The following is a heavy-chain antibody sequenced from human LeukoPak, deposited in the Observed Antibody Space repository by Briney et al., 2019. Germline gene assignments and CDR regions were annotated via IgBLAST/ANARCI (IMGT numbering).Heavy chain of an antibody. CDR1: GYTFTNYI. CDR2: ISGYNGHT. J-gene: IGHJ4*02. Sequence: ASVKVSCKASGYTFTNYIISWVRQAPGQGLEWMGWISGYNGHTNYAQKFQGRVTMTTDTSTSTAYMELSSLRSEDTAVYYCARDNDSRDPPHFDYWGQGTLVTVSS. CDR3: ARDNDSRDPPHFDY. D-gene: IGHD3-16*01. V-gene: IGHV1-18*01.